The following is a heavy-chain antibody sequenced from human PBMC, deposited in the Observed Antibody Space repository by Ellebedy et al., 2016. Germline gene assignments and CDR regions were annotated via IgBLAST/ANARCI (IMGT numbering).Heavy chain of an antibody. J-gene: IGHJ4*02. Sequence: GESLKISXAASGFTFSSYGMHWVRQAPGKGLEWVAVIWYDGSNKYYADSVKGRFTISRDNSKNTLYLQMNSLRAEDTAVYYCARAARVSRDTLDYWGQGTLVTVSS. CDR3: ARAARVSRDTLDY. D-gene: IGHD3-16*02. CDR1: GFTFSSYG. CDR2: IWYDGSNK. V-gene: IGHV3-33*01.